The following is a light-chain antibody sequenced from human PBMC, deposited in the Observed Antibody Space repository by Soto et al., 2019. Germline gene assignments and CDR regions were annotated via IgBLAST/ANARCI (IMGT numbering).Light chain of an antibody. J-gene: IGKJ1*01. Sequence: EIVMTQSPVTLSVSPGERATLSCRASQGIKNYLAWFQQKPGQAPRLLVYGASTRATTIPARFSGSGSGTEFTLSISSLQSEDFAVYYCQQYNSWPRTFGQGTKVETK. CDR3: QQYNSWPRT. V-gene: IGKV3-15*01. CDR2: GAS. CDR1: QGIKNY.